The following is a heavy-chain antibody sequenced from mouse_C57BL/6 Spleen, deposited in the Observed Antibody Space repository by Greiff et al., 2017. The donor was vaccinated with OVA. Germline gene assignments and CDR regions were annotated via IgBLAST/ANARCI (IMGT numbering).Heavy chain of an antibody. CDR1: GYAFSSSW. CDR3: ARDYGSSYDAMDY. CDR2: IYPGDGDT. V-gene: IGHV1-82*01. D-gene: IGHD1-1*01. J-gene: IGHJ4*01. Sequence: VKVVESGPELVKPGASVKISCKASGYAFSSSWMNWVKQRPGKGLEWIGRIYPGDGDTNYNGKFKGKATLTADKSSSTAYMQLSSLTSEDSAVYFCARDYGSSYDAMDYWGQGTSVTVSS.